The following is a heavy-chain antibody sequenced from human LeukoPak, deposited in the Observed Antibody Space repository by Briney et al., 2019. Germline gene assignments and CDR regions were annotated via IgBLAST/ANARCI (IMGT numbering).Heavy chain of an antibody. CDR1: GGSISSSSYY. Sequence: PSETLSLTCTVSGGSISSSSYYWGWIRQPPGKGLEWIGSIYYSGSTYYNPSLKSRVTISVDTSKNQFSLKLSSVTAADTAVYYCARGSDYGDYAAFDYWGQGTLVTVSS. CDR2: IYYSGST. V-gene: IGHV4-39*07. J-gene: IGHJ4*02. D-gene: IGHD4-17*01. CDR3: ARGSDYGDYAAFDY.